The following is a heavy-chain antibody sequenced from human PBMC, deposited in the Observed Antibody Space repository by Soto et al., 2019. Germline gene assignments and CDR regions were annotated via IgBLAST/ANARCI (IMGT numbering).Heavy chain of an antibody. CDR3: ARGYCSGGSCYDY. Sequence: SETLSLTCTVSGGSISNYYWSLIRQPPGKGLEWIGYIYYSGSTNYNPSLKSRVTISVDTSKNQFSLKLSSVTAADTAVYYCARGYCSGGSCYDYWGQGTLVTVS. J-gene: IGHJ4*02. V-gene: IGHV4-59*01. CDR2: IYYSGST. D-gene: IGHD2-15*01. CDR1: GGSISNYY.